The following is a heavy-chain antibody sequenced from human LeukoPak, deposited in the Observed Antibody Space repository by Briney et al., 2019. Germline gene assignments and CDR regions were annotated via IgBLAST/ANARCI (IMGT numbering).Heavy chain of an antibody. Sequence: GGSLRLSCAASGFTFSNAWMSWVRHAPGKGVEWVGRIKSKTDGGTTDYAAPVKGRFTISRDDSKNTLYLQMNSLKTEDTAVYYCATVGGPYYDFWSGYYLDYWGQGTLVTVSS. J-gene: IGHJ4*02. CDR3: ATVGGPYYDFWSGYYLDY. CDR1: GFTFSNAW. V-gene: IGHV3-15*01. CDR2: IKSKTDGGTT. D-gene: IGHD3-3*01.